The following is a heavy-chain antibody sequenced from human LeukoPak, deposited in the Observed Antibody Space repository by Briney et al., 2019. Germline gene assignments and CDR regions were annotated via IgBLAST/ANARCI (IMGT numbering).Heavy chain of an antibody. V-gene: IGHV3-21*04. CDR1: GFGFTFSSYN. Sequence: GGSLRLSCAASGFGFTFSSYNMNWVRQAPGKGPEWVSSISSDSSYIYYADSVKGRFTISRDNAKNSLYLQMNSLRAEDTAVYYCAKSKASAATIFDYWGQGTLVTVSS. CDR2: ISSDSSYI. CDR3: AKSKASAATIFDY. D-gene: IGHD2-15*01. J-gene: IGHJ4*02.